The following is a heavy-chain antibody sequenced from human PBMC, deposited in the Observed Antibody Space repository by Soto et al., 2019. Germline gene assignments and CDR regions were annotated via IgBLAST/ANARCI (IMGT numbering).Heavy chain of an antibody. CDR3: ARIAASGRGWDV. D-gene: IGHD6-13*01. J-gene: IGHJ6*02. CDR2: IKQDGSEE. Sequence: EVQLVESGGGLVQPGGSLRLSCVDSGFTFSSYWRSWVRQAPVKGLEWVGNIKQDGSEENYVDSVKGRFTISRDNAKNSIYLQMNSLRAEDTAVYYCARIAASGRGWDVWGQGTTVVVSS. CDR1: GFTFSSYW. V-gene: IGHV3-7*01.